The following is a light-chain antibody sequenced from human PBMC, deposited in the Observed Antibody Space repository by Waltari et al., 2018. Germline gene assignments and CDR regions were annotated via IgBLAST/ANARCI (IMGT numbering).Light chain of an antibody. CDR1: QSVLYSSNNKNY. V-gene: IGKV4-1*01. Sequence: DIEMTQSPDSLAVSLGERATINCKSSQSVLYSSNNKNYLAWYQHKPGQPPKLLIYWASTRESGVPERFSGSGSGTDFTLTISSLQAEDVAVYYCQQHYNTPLTFGGDTKVEVK. CDR3: QQHYNTPLT. CDR2: WAS. J-gene: IGKJ4*01.